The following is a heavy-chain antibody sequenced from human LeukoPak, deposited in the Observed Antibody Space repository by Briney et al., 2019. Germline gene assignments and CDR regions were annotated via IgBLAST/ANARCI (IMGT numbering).Heavy chain of an antibody. V-gene: IGHV3-21*01. Sequence: GGSLRLSCAASGFTFSSYSMNWVRQAPGKGLEWVSSISSSSSYIYYADSVKGRFTISRDNAKNSPYLQMNSLRAEDTAVYYCARVLVKGDDYWGQGTLVTVAS. CDR2: ISSSSSYI. J-gene: IGHJ4*02. CDR3: ARVLVKGDDY. D-gene: IGHD2-8*02. CDR1: GFTFSSYS.